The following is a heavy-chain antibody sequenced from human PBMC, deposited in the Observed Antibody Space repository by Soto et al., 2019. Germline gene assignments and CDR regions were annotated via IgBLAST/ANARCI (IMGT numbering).Heavy chain of an antibody. D-gene: IGHD3-10*01. J-gene: IGHJ4*02. Sequence: EVQLVESGGGLVQPGGSLRLSWAASGFSISDCSMNWVRRAPGKGLEWVSYISTNNDAIYYADSVKGRFTISRDNAKNSPYLHMNSLRAEDTAVYYCASVLGSRRTGSYPSYWGQGTLVTVSS. CDR3: ASVLGSRRTGSYPSY. CDR1: GFSISDCS. V-gene: IGHV3-48*01. CDR2: ISTNNDAI.